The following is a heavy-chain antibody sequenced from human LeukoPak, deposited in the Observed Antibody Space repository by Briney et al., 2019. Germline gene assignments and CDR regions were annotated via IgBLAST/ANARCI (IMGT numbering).Heavy chain of an antibody. CDR2: IYYSGST. Sequence: SETLSLTCTVSGGSINSSTYYWVWIRQPRGKGLEWIATIYYSGSTYYNPSLKSRVTISVDTSNNQFSLTLSSVTAADTAMYYCARHSDYVGDSSLDTDAFDVWGRGTMVTVSS. CDR1: GGSINSSTYY. D-gene: IGHD4-23*01. CDR3: ARHSDYVGDSSLDTDAFDV. J-gene: IGHJ3*01. V-gene: IGHV4-39*01.